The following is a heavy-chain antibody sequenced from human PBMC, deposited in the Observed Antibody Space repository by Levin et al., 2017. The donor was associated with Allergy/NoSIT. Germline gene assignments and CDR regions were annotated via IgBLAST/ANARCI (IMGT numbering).Heavy chain of an antibody. J-gene: IGHJ4*02. CDR1: GFTVNSNY. CDR3: ATQNYIVMEGTRGYYFDY. V-gene: IGHV3-66*01. Sequence: LSLTCAASGFTVNSNYMNWVRQAPGKGLEWVSVIYTGGGSTYYADSVKDRFTISRDHSKNTLYLQMNSLRAEDTAVYYCATQNYIVMEGTRGYYFDYWGQGTLVTVSS. CDR2: IYTGGGST. D-gene: IGHD2/OR15-2a*01.